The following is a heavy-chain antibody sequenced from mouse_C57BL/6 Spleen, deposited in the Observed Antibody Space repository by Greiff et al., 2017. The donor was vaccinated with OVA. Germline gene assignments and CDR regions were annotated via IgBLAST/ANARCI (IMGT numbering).Heavy chain of an antibody. CDR1: GFTFSSYA. D-gene: IGHD1-1*01. CDR2: ISSGGDYI. J-gene: IGHJ1*03. CDR3: TSLTTVVVTRLYWYFDV. V-gene: IGHV5-9-1*02. Sequence: EVKLVESGEGLVKPGGSLKLSCAASGFTFSSYAMSWVRQTPEKRLEWVAYISSGGDYIYYADTLKGGFTVSRDNARNTMYLQMSRLKSEESALYYCTSLTTVVVTRLYWYFDVWGTGTTVTVSS.